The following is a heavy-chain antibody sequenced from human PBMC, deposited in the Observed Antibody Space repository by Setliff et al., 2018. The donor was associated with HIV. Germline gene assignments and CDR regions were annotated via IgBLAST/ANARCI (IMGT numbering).Heavy chain of an antibody. CDR1: GFTFSNAW. D-gene: IGHD3-22*01. J-gene: IGHJ4*02. Sequence: GGSLRLSCAASGFTFSNAWMSWVGQAPGKGLEWVSYISSSSSYTNYADSVKGRFTISRDNAKNSLFLQMNSLRAEDTAVYYCARAQDNYYDSSGYSFDSWGQGSLVTVSS. CDR3: ARAQDNYYDSSGYSFDS. CDR2: ISSSSSYT. V-gene: IGHV3-11*06.